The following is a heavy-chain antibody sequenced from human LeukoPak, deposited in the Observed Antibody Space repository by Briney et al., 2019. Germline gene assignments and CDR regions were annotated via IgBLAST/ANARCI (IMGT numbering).Heavy chain of an antibody. CDR1: GYTFTSYG. V-gene: IGHV1-69*13. Sequence: ASVKVSCKASGYTFTSYGISWVRQAPGQGLEWMGGIIPIFGTANYAQKFQGRVTITADESTSTAYMELSSLRSEDTAVYYCARSVGSTNDDWFDPWGQGTLVTVSS. CDR3: ARSVGSTNDDWFDP. CDR2: IIPIFGTA. D-gene: IGHD1-26*01. J-gene: IGHJ5*02.